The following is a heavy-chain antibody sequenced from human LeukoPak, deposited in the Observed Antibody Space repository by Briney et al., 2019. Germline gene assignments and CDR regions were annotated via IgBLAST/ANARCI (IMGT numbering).Heavy chain of an antibody. CDR1: GYTFAGYY. Sequence: GASVKVSCKASGYTFAGYYMHWVRQAPGQGLEWMGWINPNSGGTNYAQKFRGRVTMTRDTSISTAYMELSRLRSDDTAVYYCARDSSGWYIDYWGQGTLVTVSS. V-gene: IGHV1-2*02. J-gene: IGHJ4*02. CDR2: INPNSGGT. D-gene: IGHD6-19*01. CDR3: ARDSSGWYIDY.